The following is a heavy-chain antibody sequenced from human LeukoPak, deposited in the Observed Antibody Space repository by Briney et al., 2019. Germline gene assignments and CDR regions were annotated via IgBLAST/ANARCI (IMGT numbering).Heavy chain of an antibody. V-gene: IGHV4-34*01. Sequence: PSETLSLTCAVYGGSFSGYYWSWIRQPPGKGLEWIGEIKHSGSTNYNPSLKSRVTISVDTSKNQFSLKLSSVTAADTAVYYCAREGAVAGTLGYYYMDVWGEGTTVTVSS. D-gene: IGHD6-19*01. CDR2: IKHSGST. CDR1: GGSFSGYY. J-gene: IGHJ6*03. CDR3: AREGAVAGTLGYYYMDV.